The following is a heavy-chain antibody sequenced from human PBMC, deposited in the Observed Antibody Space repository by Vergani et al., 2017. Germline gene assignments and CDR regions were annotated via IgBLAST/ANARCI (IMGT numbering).Heavy chain of an antibody. D-gene: IGHD3-22*01. V-gene: IGHV3-11*05. CDR1: GFTFSDYY. CDR3: AKVPYDSSGSLDAFDI. CDR2: ISSSSSYT. Sequence: QVQLVESGGGLVKPGGSLRLSCAASGFTFSDYYMSWIRQAPGKGLEWVSYISSSSSYTNYADSVKGRFTISRDNAKNSLYLQMNSLRAEDTAVYYCAKVPYDSSGSLDAFDIWGQGTMVTVSS. J-gene: IGHJ3*02.